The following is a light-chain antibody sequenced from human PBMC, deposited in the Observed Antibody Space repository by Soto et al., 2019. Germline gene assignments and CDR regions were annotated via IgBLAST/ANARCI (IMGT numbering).Light chain of an antibody. V-gene: IGKV1-5*03. CDR2: KAS. CDR3: QQYNSYSQT. CDR1: QSIRSW. J-gene: IGKJ1*01. Sequence: DIQITQSPSTLSASVGDRVTITCRASQSIRSWLAWYQQKPGKAPKLLIYKASSLESGVPSRFSGSGSGKEFTLTISSLQPDDFATYYCQQYNSYSQTFGQGTKVEIK.